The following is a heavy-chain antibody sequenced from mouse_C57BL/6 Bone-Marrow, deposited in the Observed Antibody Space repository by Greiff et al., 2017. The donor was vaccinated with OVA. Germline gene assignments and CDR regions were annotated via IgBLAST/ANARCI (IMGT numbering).Heavy chain of an antibody. Sequence: QVQLKQSGAELARPGASVKLSCKASGYTFTSYGISWVKQRTGQGLEWIGEIYPRSGNTYYNEKFKGKATLTADKSSSTAYMELRSLTSEDSAVYFCANYYYGSSLAYWGQGTLVTVSA. D-gene: IGHD1-1*01. CDR3: ANYYYGSSLAY. J-gene: IGHJ3*01. V-gene: IGHV1-81*01. CDR2: IYPRSGNT. CDR1: GYTFTSYG.